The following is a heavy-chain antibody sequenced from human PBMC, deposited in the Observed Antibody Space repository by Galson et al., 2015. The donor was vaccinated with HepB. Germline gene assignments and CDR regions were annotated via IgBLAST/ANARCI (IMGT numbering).Heavy chain of an antibody. J-gene: IGHJ4*02. Sequence: SLRLSCAASGFTFSSHWMTWVRQAPGRGLEWVGNIEQDGTEIHYVDSVEGRSTISRDNAKSSLYLQMDSLRVEDTAVYYCARSSGWTSDYWGQGTLVTVSS. V-gene: IGHV3-7*03. CDR3: ARSSGWTSDY. CDR1: GFTFSSHW. D-gene: IGHD6-19*01. CDR2: IEQDGTEI.